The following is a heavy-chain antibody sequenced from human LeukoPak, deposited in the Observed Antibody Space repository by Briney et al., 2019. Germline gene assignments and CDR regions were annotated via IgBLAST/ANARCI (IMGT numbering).Heavy chain of an antibody. J-gene: IGHJ4*02. CDR3: ALGDCSSTSCYVFDY. V-gene: IGHV4-59*01. CDR2: IFNSGST. CDR1: GGYISSYY. D-gene: IGHD2-2*01. Sequence: SETLSLTCTVSGGYISSYYWSWIRQPPGKGLEWIVYIFNSGSTNYNPSLKSRVTISVDTSKNQFSLKLSSVTAADTAVYFCALGDCSSTSCYVFDYWGQGTLVTVSS.